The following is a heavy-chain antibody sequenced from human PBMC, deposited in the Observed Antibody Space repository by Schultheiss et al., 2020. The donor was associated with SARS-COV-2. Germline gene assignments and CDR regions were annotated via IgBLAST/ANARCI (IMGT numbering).Heavy chain of an antibody. CDR3: ARDFRYCSGGSCFYYGMDV. CDR2: ISSNGGST. J-gene: IGHJ6*02. D-gene: IGHD2-15*01. CDR1: GFTFSSYA. Sequence: GGSLRLSCSASGFTFSSYAMHWVRQAPGKGLEYVSAISSNGGSTYYADSVKGRFTISRDNSKNTLYLQMNSLRAEDTAVYYCARDFRYCSGGSCFYYGMDVWGQGTTVTVSS. V-gene: IGHV3-64*04.